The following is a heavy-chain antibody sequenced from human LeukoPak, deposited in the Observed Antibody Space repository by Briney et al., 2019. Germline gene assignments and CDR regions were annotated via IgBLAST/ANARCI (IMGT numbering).Heavy chain of an antibody. J-gene: IGHJ2*01. CDR1: GASVSTSY. D-gene: IGHD1-1*01. CDR2: TYYSGST. V-gene: IGHV4-59*02. CDR3: ARRGGTYWYFDL. Sequence: SETLSLTCTVSGASVSTSYWYWIRQPPGKGLEWIGNTYYSGSTNYNPSLKSRDTISVDTSKNQFSLKVTSVTVADTAVYYCARRGGTYWYFDLWGRGTLVTVSS.